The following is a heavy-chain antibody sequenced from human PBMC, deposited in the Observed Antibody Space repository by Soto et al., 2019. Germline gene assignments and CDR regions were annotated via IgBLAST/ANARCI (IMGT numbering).Heavy chain of an antibody. Sequence: EVQLLESGGGLVQPGGSLRLSCAASGFTFSNYALSWVRQAPGKGLEWVSAINPGGTGTFYGDSVRGRFTISRDNSKNTLYLQMNSLRGDDTAIYYCAKGYSSSSRFDSWGQGTLVTVSS. D-gene: IGHD6-6*01. CDR3: AKGYSSSSRFDS. V-gene: IGHV3-23*01. CDR2: INPGGTGT. CDR1: GFTFSNYA. J-gene: IGHJ4*02.